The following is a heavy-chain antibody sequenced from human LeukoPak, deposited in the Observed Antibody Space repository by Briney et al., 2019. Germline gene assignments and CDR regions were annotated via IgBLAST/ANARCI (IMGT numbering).Heavy chain of an antibody. D-gene: IGHD2-2*01. V-gene: IGHV3-23*01. Sequence: GGSLRLSCAASGFTFSSYAMNWVRQAPGKGLEWVSGISGSGGSTYYADSVKGRFTISRDNSKNTLYLRMNSLRAEDTAVYYCASARVQYQLLSPSDYWGQGTLVTVSS. J-gene: IGHJ4*02. CDR1: GFTFSSYA. CDR2: ISGSGGST. CDR3: ASARVQYQLLSPSDY.